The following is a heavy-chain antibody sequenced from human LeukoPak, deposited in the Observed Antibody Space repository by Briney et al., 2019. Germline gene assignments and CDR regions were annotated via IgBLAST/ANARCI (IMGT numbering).Heavy chain of an antibody. D-gene: IGHD6-19*01. J-gene: IGHJ4*02. CDR3: AGGGTPGYSSGRIDY. Sequence: PGGSLRLSCVASGFTVSSNYMSWVRQAPGKGLEWVSVIYSAGNTYYADSVKGRFTISRHNSENTLYLHMNSLRVEDTAVYFCAGGGTPGYSSGRIDYWGQGTLVTVSS. CDR1: GFTVSSNY. V-gene: IGHV3-53*04. CDR2: IYSAGNT.